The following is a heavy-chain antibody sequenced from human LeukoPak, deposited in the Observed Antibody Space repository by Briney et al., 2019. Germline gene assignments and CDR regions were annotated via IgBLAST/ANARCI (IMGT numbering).Heavy chain of an antibody. V-gene: IGHV4-59*01. CDR2: IYYSGST. D-gene: IGHD2-2*01. CDR1: GFTFSSYW. J-gene: IGHJ5*02. Sequence: GSLRLSRAASGFTFSSYWMSWVRQAPGKGLEWIGYIYYSGSTNYNPSLKSRVTISVDTSKNQFSLKLSSVTAADTAVYYCARDLGRDCSSTSCYGVDPWGQGTLVTVSS. CDR3: ARDLGRDCSSTSCYGVDP.